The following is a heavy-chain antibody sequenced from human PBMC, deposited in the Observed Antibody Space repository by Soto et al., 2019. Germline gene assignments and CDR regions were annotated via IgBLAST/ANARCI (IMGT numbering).Heavy chain of an antibody. Sequence: PGESLKISCEGSGYSFTSYWIGWVRQMPGKGLEWMGITYPGDSETRYSPSFQGQVTISVDKSISTAYLQWSSLKASDTAMYYCARQGVALKNYQLHTTDWFDPWGKGPLVTV. CDR2: TYPGDSET. J-gene: IGHJ5*02. V-gene: IGHV5-51*01. D-gene: IGHD2-2*01. CDR1: GYSFTSYW. CDR3: ARQGVALKNYQLHTTDWFDP.